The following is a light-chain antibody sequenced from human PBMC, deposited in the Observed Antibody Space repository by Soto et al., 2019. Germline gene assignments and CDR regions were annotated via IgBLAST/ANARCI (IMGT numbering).Light chain of an antibody. CDR2: GAS. CDR3: QQYGSSPLT. Sequence: EIGLTQSPGTLSLSPGERATRTCRASQSVSSSDLAWYQQNPGQAPRLLIYGASSRATGIPHRFSGSGSGTDFTLTISRLEPEDFAVYYCQQYGSSPLTFGGGTKVEIK. J-gene: IGKJ4*01. CDR1: QSVSSSD. V-gene: IGKV3-20*01.